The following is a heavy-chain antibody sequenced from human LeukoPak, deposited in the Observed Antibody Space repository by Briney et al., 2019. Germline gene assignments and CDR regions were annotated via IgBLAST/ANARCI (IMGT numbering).Heavy chain of an antibody. CDR1: ANSFANYW. V-gene: IGHV5-51*01. CDR3: ARGGVGATTYVWFDP. D-gene: IGHD1-26*01. Sequence: GESLKISCKGSANSFANYWIGWVRQMPGKGLEWMGIIYPGDSDTIYSPSFQGQVTISADKSIDTAYLQWSSLKASDTAVYYCARGGVGATTYVWFDPWGQGTLVTVSS. J-gene: IGHJ5*02. CDR2: IYPGDSDT.